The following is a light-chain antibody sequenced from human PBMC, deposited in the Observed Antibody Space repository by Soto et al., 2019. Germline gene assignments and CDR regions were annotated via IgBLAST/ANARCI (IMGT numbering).Light chain of an antibody. V-gene: IGKV3-20*01. J-gene: IGKJ4*01. Sequence: EIVLTQSPGTLSLSPGERATLSCRASQSVSSSYLAWYQQKPGQAPRLLIYGASSRATGIPDRFSGSGSGTDFTLTISRLAPEDFAVYYCQQYGRSPQLTLGGGTKVEIK. CDR2: GAS. CDR3: QQYGRSPQLT. CDR1: QSVSSSY.